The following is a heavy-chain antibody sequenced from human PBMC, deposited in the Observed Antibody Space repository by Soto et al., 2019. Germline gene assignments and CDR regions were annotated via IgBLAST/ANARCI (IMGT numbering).Heavy chain of an antibody. CDR3: AREASVWFDP. CDR2: TYYRSKWYN. J-gene: IGHJ5*02. V-gene: IGHV6-1*01. Sequence: QTLSLTCAISGDSVSSNIGAWNWIRQSPSRGLEWLGRTYYRSKWYNDYAVSVKSRAAINPDTSKNQFSLQLNSVTPAATAVYYCAREASVWFDPWGKGIQVNIS. CDR1: GDSVSSNIGA.